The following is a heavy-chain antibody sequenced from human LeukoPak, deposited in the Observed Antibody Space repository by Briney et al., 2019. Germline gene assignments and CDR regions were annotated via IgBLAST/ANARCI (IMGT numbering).Heavy chain of an antibody. D-gene: IGHD6-19*01. J-gene: IGHJ4*02. Sequence: GESLKISCAASGFTFSDYYMSWIRQAPGKGLEWVSYISSSGSTIYYADSVKGRFTISRDNAKNSLYLQMNSLRAEDTAVYYCAREARYSSGWHDYWGQGTLVTVSS. V-gene: IGHV3-11*04. CDR2: ISSSGSTI. CDR3: AREARYSSGWHDY. CDR1: GFTFSDYY.